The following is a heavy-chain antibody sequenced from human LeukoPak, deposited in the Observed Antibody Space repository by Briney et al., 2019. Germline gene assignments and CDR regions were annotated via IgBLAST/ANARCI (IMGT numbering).Heavy chain of an antibody. D-gene: IGHD5-12*01. J-gene: IGHJ4*02. V-gene: IGHV3-23*01. CDR3: AKTSRGNSGYDSPFDY. CDR1: GFTFSTYA. Sequence: AGGSLRLSCAASGFTFSTYAMRWVRQAPGQGLEWVSAVRGSGSDTYYANSVKGRFTISRDNSKNTLYLQMNSLRAEDTAIYYCAKTSRGNSGYDSPFDYWGQGTLVTVSS. CDR2: VRGSGSDT.